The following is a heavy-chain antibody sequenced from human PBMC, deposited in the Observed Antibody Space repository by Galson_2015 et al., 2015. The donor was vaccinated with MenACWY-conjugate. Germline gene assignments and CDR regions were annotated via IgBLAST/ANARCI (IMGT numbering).Heavy chain of an antibody. J-gene: IGHJ3*01. Sequence: SLRLSCAASGFTFSSYSMNWVRQAPGKGLEWVSYITRSSSTTYYADSVKGRVTISRDNFQNMLYLQMNSLRVEDTAVYFCASSEYGDLHRGAFDLWGRGTLVTVSS. V-gene: IGHV3-48*01. CDR1: GFTFSSYS. CDR3: ASSEYGDLHRGAFDL. D-gene: IGHD4-17*01. CDR2: ITRSSSTT.